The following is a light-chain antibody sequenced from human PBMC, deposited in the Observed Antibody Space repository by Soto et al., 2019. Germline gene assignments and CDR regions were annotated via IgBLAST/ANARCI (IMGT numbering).Light chain of an antibody. CDR3: SSYTSSSTVV. J-gene: IGLJ2*01. Sequence: QSALTQPASVSGSPGQSITISCTGTSSDVGGYNYVSWYQQHPGKAPKLMIYEVSNRPSGVSNRFSGSKSGNTASLTISGLQAEDEADYYCSSYTSSSTVVVGGGTKHTVL. CDR1: SSDVGGYNY. CDR2: EVS. V-gene: IGLV2-14*01.